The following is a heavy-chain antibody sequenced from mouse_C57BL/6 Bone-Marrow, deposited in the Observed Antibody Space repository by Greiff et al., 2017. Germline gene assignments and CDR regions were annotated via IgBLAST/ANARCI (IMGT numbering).Heavy chain of an antibody. D-gene: IGHD2-4*01. CDR1: GYTFTSYW. V-gene: IGHV1-5*01. Sequence: VQLQQSGTVLARPGASVKMSCKTSGYTFTSYWMHWVKQRPGQGLEWIGAIYPGNSDTSYNQKFKGKAKLTAVTSASTVYMELSSLTNEDSAVYYCTGDDYERGFDYWGQGTTLTVSS. CDR2: IYPGNSDT. CDR3: TGDDYERGFDY. J-gene: IGHJ2*01.